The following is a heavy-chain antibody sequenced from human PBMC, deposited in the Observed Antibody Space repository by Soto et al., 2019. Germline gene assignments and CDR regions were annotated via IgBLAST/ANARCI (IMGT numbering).Heavy chain of an antibody. CDR2: INHLGSI. CDR3: GRGGISHWAYFYYMDV. CDR1: GGSLSDYF. Sequence: SETLSLICVVSGGSLSDYFWSWIRQPPGMALEWIGEINHLGSINYNPSLKSRVTMSVDTSKNQFSLTLNSVTAADTATYYCGRGGISHWAYFYYMDVWDRGTTVTVSS. D-gene: IGHD2-21*01. J-gene: IGHJ6*03. V-gene: IGHV4-34*01.